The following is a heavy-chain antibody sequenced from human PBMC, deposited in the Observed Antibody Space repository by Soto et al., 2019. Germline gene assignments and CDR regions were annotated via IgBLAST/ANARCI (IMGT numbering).Heavy chain of an antibody. CDR2: INHSGST. Sequence: SETLSLTCAVYGGSFSGYYWSWIRQPPGKGLEWIGEINHSGSTNYNPSIKSRVTISVDTSKKQFSLKLSSVTAADTAVYYCARHKVPLRSLNWFDPWGQGTLVTVSS. CDR1: GGSFSGYY. V-gene: IGHV4-34*01. CDR3: ARHKVPLRSLNWFDP. J-gene: IGHJ5*02.